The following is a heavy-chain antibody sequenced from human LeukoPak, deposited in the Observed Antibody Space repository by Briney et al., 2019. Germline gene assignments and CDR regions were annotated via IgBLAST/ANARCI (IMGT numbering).Heavy chain of an antibody. CDR2: IYPSGNT. CDR3: ARATGDYYDSSGYYVYYYYMDV. V-gene: IGHV4-61*02. Sequence: SETLSLTCTVSGDSISNSRHYWSWIRQPAGKALEWIGRIYPSGNTNYNPSLKSRVSISLDTSKNQFSLQLNSVTPEDTAVYYCARATGDYYDSSGYYVYYYYMDVWGKGTTVTVSS. D-gene: IGHD3-22*01. CDR1: GDSISNSRHY. J-gene: IGHJ6*03.